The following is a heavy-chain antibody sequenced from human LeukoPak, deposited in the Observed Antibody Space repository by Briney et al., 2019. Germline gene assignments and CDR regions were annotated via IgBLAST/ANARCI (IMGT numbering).Heavy chain of an antibody. D-gene: IGHD3-10*01. CDR2: INAGNGNT. CDR3: ARDHRTMVRGVQGY. CDR1: GYTFTSYA. Sequence: ASVKDSCKASGYTFTSYAMHWVRQAPGQRLEWMGWINAGNGNTKYSQKFQGRVTITRDTSASTAYMELSSLRSEDTAVYYCARDHRTMVRGVQGYWGQGTLVTVSS. V-gene: IGHV1-3*01. J-gene: IGHJ4*02.